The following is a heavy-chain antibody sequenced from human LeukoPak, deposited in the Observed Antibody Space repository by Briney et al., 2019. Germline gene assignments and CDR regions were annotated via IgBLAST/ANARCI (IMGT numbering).Heavy chain of an antibody. V-gene: IGHV1-69*04. CDR2: IIPIPGIA. CDR1: GGTFSSYA. Sequence: GSSVKVSCKASGGTFSSYAISWVRQAPGQGLEWMGRIIPIPGIANYAQKFRGRVTITADKSTSTAYMELSSLRSEDTAVYYCASSGEFVSNYYGMDVWGQGTTVTVSS. J-gene: IGHJ6*02. CDR3: ASSGEFVSNYYGMDV. D-gene: IGHD3-16*01.